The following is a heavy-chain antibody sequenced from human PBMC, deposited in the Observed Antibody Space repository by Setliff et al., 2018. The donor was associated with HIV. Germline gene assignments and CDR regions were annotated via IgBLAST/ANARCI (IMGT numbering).Heavy chain of an antibody. Sequence: ETLSLSCRASGFTCRKYDMSWLRQAPGKGLEWVADISGISDKIKYVDSVKGRFTISRDNSRNMVYQQMNSLRADGTALYFCAGAWTWGPGTLVTVSS. V-gene: IGHV3-23*01. CDR2: ISGISDKI. CDR3: AGAWT. J-gene: IGHJ4*02. CDR1: GFTCRKYD. D-gene: IGHD1-1*01.